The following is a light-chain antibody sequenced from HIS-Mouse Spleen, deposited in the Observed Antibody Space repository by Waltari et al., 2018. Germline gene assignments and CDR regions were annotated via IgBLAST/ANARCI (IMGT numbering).Light chain of an antibody. CDR3: SSYTSSSTLSV. CDR1: SRDVGGYNY. Sequence: QSALTQPASVSGSPGQSITITCTGTSRDVGGYNYVSWYQQHPGKAPKLMIYEVSRRPSGVSNRFSGSKSGNTASLTISGLQAEDEADYYCSSYTSSSTLSVFGTGTKVTVL. CDR2: EVS. V-gene: IGLV2-14*01. J-gene: IGLJ1*01.